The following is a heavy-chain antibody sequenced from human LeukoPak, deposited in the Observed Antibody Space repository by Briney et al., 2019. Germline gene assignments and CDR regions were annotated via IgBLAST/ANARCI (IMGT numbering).Heavy chain of an antibody. CDR2: VNPNSGVT. CDR1: GNTFTDYY. Sequence: ASVKVSCKASGNTFTDYYIHWVRQAPGQGLEWMGWVNPNSGVTKYAQKFQGRVTMTGEMSSIRSYMELSRLRSDDTAVYYCARGALAGLDVSGLPFYNWFDPWGPGNLVTVSS. CDR3: ARGALAGLDVSGLPFYNWFDP. J-gene: IGHJ5*02. D-gene: IGHD2-15*01. V-gene: IGHV1-2*02.